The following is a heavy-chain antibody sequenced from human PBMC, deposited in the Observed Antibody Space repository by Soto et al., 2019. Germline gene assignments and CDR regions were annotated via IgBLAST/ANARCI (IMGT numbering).Heavy chain of an antibody. CDR2: ISGSGGST. Sequence: EVQLLESGGGLVQPGGSLRLSCAASGFTFSSYAMSWVRQAPGKGLEWVSAISGSGGSTYYADSVKGRFTISRDNSKNTLYLQMNSLRAEDTAVYYSAKVHILVVVAATPDYFDYWGQGTLVTVSS. J-gene: IGHJ4*02. CDR1: GFTFSSYA. V-gene: IGHV3-23*01. D-gene: IGHD2-15*01. CDR3: AKVHILVVVAATPDYFDY.